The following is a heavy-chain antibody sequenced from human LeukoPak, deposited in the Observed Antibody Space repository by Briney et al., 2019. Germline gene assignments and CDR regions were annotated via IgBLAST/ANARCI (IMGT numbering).Heavy chain of an antibody. CDR1: GFTVSSYY. J-gene: IGHJ6*02. CDR3: ARSGGWDGMDV. D-gene: IGHD1-1*01. Sequence: PGGSLRLSCAASGFTVSSYYMNWVRQAPGKGLEWGSVIYIGSSTYYADSVKALFTISRDTSKNTLYLQMNSLRAEDTAVYYCARSGGWDGMDVWGQGTAVTVSS. CDR2: IYIGSST. V-gene: IGHV3-53*01.